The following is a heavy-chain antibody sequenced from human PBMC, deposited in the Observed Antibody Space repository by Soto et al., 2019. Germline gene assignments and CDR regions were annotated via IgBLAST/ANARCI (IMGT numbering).Heavy chain of an antibody. CDR3: ARGFRRANWFDP. CDR1: GGSVSSGSYY. J-gene: IGHJ5*02. CDR2: IYYSGST. V-gene: IGHV4-61*01. D-gene: IGHD2-21*01. Sequence: SETLSLTCTVSGGSVSSGSYYWSWIRQPPGKGLEWIGYIYYSGSTNYNPSLKSRVTISVDTSKNQFSLKLSSVTAADTAVYYCARGFRRANWFDPWGQGTLVTVS.